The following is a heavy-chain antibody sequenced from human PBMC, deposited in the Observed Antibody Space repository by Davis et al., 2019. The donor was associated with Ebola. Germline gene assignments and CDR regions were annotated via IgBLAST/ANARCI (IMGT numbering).Heavy chain of an antibody. D-gene: IGHD1-1*01. CDR1: GFSLSTSGVG. CDR2: IYWDNDK. Sequence: SGPTLVKPTQTLTLTCTFSGFSLSTSGVGVGWIRQPPGKALEWLALIYWDNDKRYSPSLKSRLTITKDTSKNQVVLTMTNMDPVDTATYYCAHMRTSPTYNWNDNSRDAFDIWGQGTMVTVSS. J-gene: IGHJ3*02. CDR3: AHMRTSPTYNWNDNSRDAFDI. V-gene: IGHV2-5*02.